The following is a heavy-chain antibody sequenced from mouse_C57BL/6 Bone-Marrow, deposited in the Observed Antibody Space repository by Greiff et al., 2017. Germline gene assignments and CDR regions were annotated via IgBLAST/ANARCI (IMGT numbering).Heavy chain of an antibody. D-gene: IGHD1-1*01. J-gene: IGHJ2*01. CDR1: GYTFTDYY. CDR3: AKDGDYYGSSYENY. Sequence: VQLQQSGPELVKPGASVKISCKASGYTFTDYYMNWVKQSHGKSLEWIGDINPNNGGTSYNQKFKGKATLTVDKSSSTAYMELRSLTSEDSAVYYCAKDGDYYGSSYENYWGQGTTLTVSS. V-gene: IGHV1-26*01. CDR2: INPNNGGT.